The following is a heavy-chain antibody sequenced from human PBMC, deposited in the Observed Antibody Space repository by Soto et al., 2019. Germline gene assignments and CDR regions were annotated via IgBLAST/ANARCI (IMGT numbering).Heavy chain of an antibody. CDR3: ASGDPAIYGVTGHFDY. D-gene: IGHD4-17*01. Sequence: QVHLVESGGGLVKPGGSLRLSCAASGFTFTDFHMAWIRRAPGKGLEWVSNIIQSGGYEFYADSVKGRFTVSKDNAKNEVYLQMKTLRVEDTAGYYCASGDPAIYGVTGHFDYWGQGSLVTVSS. CDR1: GFTFTDFH. J-gene: IGHJ4*02. V-gene: IGHV3-11*01. CDR2: IIQSGGYE.